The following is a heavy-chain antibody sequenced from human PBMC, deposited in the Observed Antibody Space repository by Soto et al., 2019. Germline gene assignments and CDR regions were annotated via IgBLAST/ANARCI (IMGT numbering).Heavy chain of an antibody. V-gene: IGHV4-39*07. CDR3: ARLGWQWLSPGWFDP. CDR1: GGSISSSRYY. J-gene: IGHJ5*02. D-gene: IGHD6-19*01. Sequence: SETLSLTCTISGGSISSSRYYWGWIRQPPGRGLEWIGSIYYSGCTNYNPSLKSRVTISVDTSKNQFSLKLSSVTAADTAVYYCARLGWQWLSPGWFDPWGQGTLVTVSS. CDR2: IYYSGCT.